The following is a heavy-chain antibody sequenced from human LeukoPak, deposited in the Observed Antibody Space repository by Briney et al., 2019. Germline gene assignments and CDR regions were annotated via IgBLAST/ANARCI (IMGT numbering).Heavy chain of an antibody. J-gene: IGHJ4*02. CDR3: ARIYYDFWSGYPIGNYSDY. CDR1: GGSISSYY. Sequence: SETLSLTCTVSGGSISSYYWSWIRQPPGKGLEWIGYIYYSGSTNYNPSLKSRVTISVDTSKNQFSLKLSSVTAADTAVYYCARIYYDFWSGYPIGNYSDYWGQGTLVTVSS. CDR2: IYYSGST. D-gene: IGHD3-3*01. V-gene: IGHV4-59*01.